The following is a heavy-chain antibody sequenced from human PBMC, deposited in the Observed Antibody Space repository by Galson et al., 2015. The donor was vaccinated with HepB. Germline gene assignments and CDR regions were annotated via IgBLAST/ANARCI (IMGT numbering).Heavy chain of an antibody. CDR2: IKQDGSEK. D-gene: IGHD6-25*01. V-gene: IGHV3-7*03. Sequence: SLRLSCAASGFTFSNYWMNWVRQAPGKGLEWVADIKQDGSEKYYVNSVRGRFTISRDNAKNSLYLQMNSLRAEDTAVYYCARDWGGSGWHREFDLEHWGQGTLVTVSS. J-gene: IGHJ1*01. CDR1: GFTFSNYW. CDR3: ARDWGGSGWHREFDLEH.